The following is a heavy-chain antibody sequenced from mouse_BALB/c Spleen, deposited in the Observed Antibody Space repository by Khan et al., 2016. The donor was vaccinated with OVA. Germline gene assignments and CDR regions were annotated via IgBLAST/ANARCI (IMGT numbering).Heavy chain of an antibody. CDR2: IWGGGST. V-gene: IGHV2-6-5*01. CDR3: AKGLWSYYFALDY. J-gene: IGHJ4*01. Sequence: QMQLEESGPGLVAPSQSLSITCTVSGFSLTDYGVSWIRQPPGKGLEWLGVIWGGGSTYYNSALKSRLSISKDNSKSQFFLKMNSLQTDDTAMYFCAKGLWSYYFALDYWGQGTSVTVSS. CDR1: GFSLTDYG. D-gene: IGHD1-1*02.